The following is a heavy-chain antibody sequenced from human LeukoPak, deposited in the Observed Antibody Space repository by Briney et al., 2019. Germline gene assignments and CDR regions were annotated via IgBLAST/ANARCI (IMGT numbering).Heavy chain of an antibody. Sequence: ASVKVSCKASGYTFTGYYMHWVRQAPGQGLEGMGWINPNSGGTNYAPKFQGWGTMTRDTSISTAYMELSRLRSDDTAVYYCARGDNSGWYGRYYYYGMDVWGQGTTVTVSS. J-gene: IGHJ6*02. V-gene: IGHV1-2*04. CDR3: ARGDNSGWYGRYYYYGMDV. CDR2: INPNSGGT. CDR1: GYTFTGYY. D-gene: IGHD6-19*01.